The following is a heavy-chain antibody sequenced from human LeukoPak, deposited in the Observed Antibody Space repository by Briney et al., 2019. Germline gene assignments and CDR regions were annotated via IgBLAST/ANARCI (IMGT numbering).Heavy chain of an antibody. CDR1: GYTLTELS. CDR3: ATDVSGSYYTGFDP. Sequence: GASVKVSCKVSGYTLTELSMHWVRQAPGKGLEWMGGFDPEDGETIYAQKFQGRVTMTEDTSTDTAYMELSSLRSEDTAVYYCATDVSGSYYTGFDPWGQGTLVTVSS. V-gene: IGHV1-24*01. D-gene: IGHD1-26*01. CDR2: FDPEDGET. J-gene: IGHJ5*02.